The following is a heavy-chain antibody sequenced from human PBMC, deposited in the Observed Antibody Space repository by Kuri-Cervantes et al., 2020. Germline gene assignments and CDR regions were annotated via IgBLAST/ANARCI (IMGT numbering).Heavy chain of an antibody. D-gene: IGHD3-3*01. CDR3: ARDSRAMRFLEWLSHFDY. Sequence: GESLKISCAASGFTFSSYAMSWVRQAPGKGLEWVSYISSIGSTIYYADSVKGRFTISRDNAKNSLYLQMNSLRAEDTAVYYCARDSRAMRFLEWLSHFDYWGQGTLVTVSS. CDR2: ISSIGSTI. CDR1: GFTFSSYA. J-gene: IGHJ4*02. V-gene: IGHV3-48*01.